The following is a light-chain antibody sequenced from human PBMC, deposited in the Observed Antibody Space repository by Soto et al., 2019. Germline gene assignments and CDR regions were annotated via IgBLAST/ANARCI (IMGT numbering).Light chain of an antibody. CDR1: QRGSSSY. J-gene: IGKJ1*01. Sequence: EIVLTQSPGTLSLSPGESATLSCRASQRGSSSYLAWYQQKPGQAPRLLIYGASSRATGIPDRFSGSGSGTDFTLTISRLEPDVFAVYSPPQYASSPWTFGQGTQVDIE. CDR2: GAS. CDR3: PQYASSPWT. V-gene: IGKV3-20*01.